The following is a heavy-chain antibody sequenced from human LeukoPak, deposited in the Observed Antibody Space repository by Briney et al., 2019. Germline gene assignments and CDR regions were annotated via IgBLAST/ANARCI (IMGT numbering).Heavy chain of an antibody. CDR3: AKNIAESVRTSYFDY. CDR1: GFTFDDYA. J-gene: IGHJ4*02. D-gene: IGHD6-13*01. V-gene: IGHV3-23*01. CDR2: ISWNSGST. Sequence: GGSLRLSCAASGFTFDDYAMHWVRQAPGKGLEWVSGISWNSGSTYYADSVKGRFTISRDNSKNTLYLQMNSLRAEDTAVYYCAKNIAESVRTSYFDYWGQGTLVTVSS.